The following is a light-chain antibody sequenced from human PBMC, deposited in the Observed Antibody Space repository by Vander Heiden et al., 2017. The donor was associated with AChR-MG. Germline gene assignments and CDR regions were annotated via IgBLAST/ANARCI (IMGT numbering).Light chain of an antibody. V-gene: IGLV2-14*01. CDR2: DGS. Sequence: QSALTHPASVPVSPAQTITGACTATSSDVGGDNYVSGYQQHPGKAPKLMIYDGSKRPSGVSNRFSGSKSGSTAALTISGLQAEDEADYYCSSYTSSSTLVFGTGTKVTVL. J-gene: IGLJ1*01. CDR3: SSYTSSSTLV. CDR1: SSDVGGDNY.